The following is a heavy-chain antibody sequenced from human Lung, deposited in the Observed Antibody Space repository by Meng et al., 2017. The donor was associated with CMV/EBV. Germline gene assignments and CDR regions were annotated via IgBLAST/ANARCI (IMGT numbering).Heavy chain of an antibody. CDR3: ARRWDYWSGFQTGYGLDV. Sequence: ASVKVSCKASGYTFTSYNIHWVRQAPGQGLEWMGWINTKSGDTDYAPKFHGRVTMTRDTSINTAHMEVTRLTSDDTATYYCARRWDYWSGFQTGYGLDVWGQGTTVTGSS. CDR1: GYTFTSYN. D-gene: IGHD3-3*01. V-gene: IGHV1-2*02. J-gene: IGHJ6*01. CDR2: INTKSGDT.